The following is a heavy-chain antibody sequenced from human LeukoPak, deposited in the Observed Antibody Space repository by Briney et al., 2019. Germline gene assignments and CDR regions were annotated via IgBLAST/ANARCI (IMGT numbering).Heavy chain of an antibody. CDR2: IWHDGSKK. V-gene: IGHV3-33*01. D-gene: IGHD1-14*01. J-gene: IGHJ6*02. Sequence: PGGSLRLSCAASGFMINSYGIHWVRQAPGRELEWVAVIWHDGSKKYYADSAKGRFIISRDNSKNTVSLEMNSLRVEDTAVYFCATGLGFHYYGMDDWGQGTTVTVSS. CDR1: GFMINSYG. CDR3: ATGLGFHYYGMDD.